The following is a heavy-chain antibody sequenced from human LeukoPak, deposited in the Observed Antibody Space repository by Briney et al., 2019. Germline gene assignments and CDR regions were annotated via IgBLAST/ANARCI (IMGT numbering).Heavy chain of an antibody. J-gene: IGHJ3*02. CDR1: GFTVSSNY. Sequence: GGSLRLSCAASGFTVSSNYMSCVRQAPGKGLEWVSVIYSGGSTYYAGSVKGRFTISRDNSKNTLYLQMNSLRAEDTAVYYCAKDHDYYASGPIWGQGTMVTVSS. D-gene: IGHD3-10*01. V-gene: IGHV3-53*01. CDR2: IYSGGST. CDR3: AKDHDYYASGPI.